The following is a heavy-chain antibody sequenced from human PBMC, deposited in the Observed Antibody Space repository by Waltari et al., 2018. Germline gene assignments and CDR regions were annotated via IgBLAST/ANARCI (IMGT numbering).Heavy chain of an antibody. D-gene: IGHD3-9*01. CDR1: GGSISSSSYY. J-gene: IGHJ4*02. CDR3: ARRGLD. CDR2: IYYSVST. V-gene: IGHV4-39*07. Sequence: QLQLQESGPGLVKPSETLSLTCTVSGGSISSSSYYWGWIRQPTGKGREWIGSIYYSVSTYYNPSLKIRVTISVDTSKNQFSLKLSSVTAADTAVYYCARRGLDWGQGTLVTVSS.